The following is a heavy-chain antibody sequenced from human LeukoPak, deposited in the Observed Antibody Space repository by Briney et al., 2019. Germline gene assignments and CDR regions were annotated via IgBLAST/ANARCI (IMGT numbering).Heavy chain of an antibody. CDR3: ARGYYDSSGYSNTFDI. D-gene: IGHD3-22*01. V-gene: IGHV4-59*01. CDR2: IYYSGST. J-gene: IGHJ3*02. Sequence: SETLSLTCSVSGVSISSSYWSGLRQPPGKGLEWVGFIYYSGSTNYNPSLKSRVTMTADTSKNQFSLKLTSVTAADTAVYYCARGYYDSSGYSNTFDIWGQGTMVTVSS. CDR1: GVSISSSY.